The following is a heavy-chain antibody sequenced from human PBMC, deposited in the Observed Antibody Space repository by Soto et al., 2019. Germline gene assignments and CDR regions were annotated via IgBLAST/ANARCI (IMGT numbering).Heavy chain of an antibody. Sequence: QVQLVESGGGVVQPGRSLRLSCAASGFTFSSYGMHWVRQAPGKGLEWVAVISYDGSNKYYADSVKGRFTISSDNSKNTLYLQMNSLRAEDTAVYYCAKDSAGVWYGAVWDYWGQGTLVTVSS. CDR1: GFTFSSYG. D-gene: IGHD6-19*01. CDR3: AKDSAGVWYGAVWDY. J-gene: IGHJ4*02. V-gene: IGHV3-30*18. CDR2: ISYDGSNK.